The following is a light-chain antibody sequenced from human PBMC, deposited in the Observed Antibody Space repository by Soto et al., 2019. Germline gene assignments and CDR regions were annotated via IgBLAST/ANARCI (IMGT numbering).Light chain of an antibody. CDR3: SSYTSSSTRV. CDR2: DVS. CDR1: SSDVGGYNY. V-gene: IGLV2-14*03. J-gene: IGLJ1*01. Sequence: QSALTQPASVSGSPGQSITISCTGTSSDVGGYNYVSWYQQHPGKAPKLMIFDVSDRPSGVSNRFPGSKSGNTTSLTISGLQAEDEADYYCSSYTSSSTRVFGTGTKLTVL.